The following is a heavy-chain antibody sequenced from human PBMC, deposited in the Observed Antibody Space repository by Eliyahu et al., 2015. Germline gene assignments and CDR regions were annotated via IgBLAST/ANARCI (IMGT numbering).Heavy chain of an antibody. CDR1: GFTFSSYS. CDR3: ARDAYSSSWDNYYYYYGMDV. Sequence: EVQLVESGGGLVKPGGSLRLSCAASGFTFSSYSMNWVRQAPGKGLEWVSSISSSSSYIYYADSVKGRFTISRDNAKNSLYLQMNSLRAEDTAVYYCARDAYSSSWDNYYYYYGMDVWGQGTTVTVSS. D-gene: IGHD6-13*01. J-gene: IGHJ6*02. CDR2: ISSSSSYI. V-gene: IGHV3-21*01.